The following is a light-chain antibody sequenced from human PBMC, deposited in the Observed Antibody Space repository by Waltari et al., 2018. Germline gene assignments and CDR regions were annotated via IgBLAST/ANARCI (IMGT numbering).Light chain of an antibody. CDR2: GAS. J-gene: IGKJ4*01. CDR1: QTVRTTY. Sequence: EIVLTQSPGTLSLYPGERATLSCRASQTVRTTYLAWYQQKPGQAPTLLIYGASSRATVIPDRFSGSGSGTDFSLTISSLEPEDFAVYYCQQYDISPLTFGGGTKVEIK. CDR3: QQYDISPLT. V-gene: IGKV3-20*01.